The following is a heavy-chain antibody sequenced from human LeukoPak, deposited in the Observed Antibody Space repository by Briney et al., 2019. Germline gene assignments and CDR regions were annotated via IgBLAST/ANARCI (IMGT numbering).Heavy chain of an antibody. J-gene: IGHJ6*03. CDR3: ARDPYSGNYGNDYYYYMDV. CDR1: GFTFSSFN. Sequence: GGSLRLSCAASGFTFSSFNMNWVRQAPGKAMEWVSSITSSGTHIFYADSERGRFTIYRDNAKNSLYLQMDSLGPDDTAVYYCARDPYSGNYGNDYYYYMDVWGKGTTVTISS. CDR2: ITSSGTHI. V-gene: IGHV3-21*01. D-gene: IGHD1-26*01.